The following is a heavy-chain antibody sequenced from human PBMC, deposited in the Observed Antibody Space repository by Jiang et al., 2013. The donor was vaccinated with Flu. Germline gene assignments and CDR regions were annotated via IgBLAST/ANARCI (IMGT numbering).Heavy chain of an antibody. CDR2: IYPGDSDT. D-gene: IGHD3-3*01. CDR3: ARGKTGPGLHDFWSVAPNFDF. J-gene: IGHJ4*02. V-gene: IGHV5-51*03. Sequence: SGAEVKKPGESLKISCQGSGYSFTSYWIGWVRQMPGIGLEWMGIIYPGDSDTRYSPSFQGQVTISTDKSISTAYLQWSSLKASDTAIYYCARGKTGPGLHDFWSVAPNFDFWGQGTLVTVSS. CDR1: GYSFTSYW.